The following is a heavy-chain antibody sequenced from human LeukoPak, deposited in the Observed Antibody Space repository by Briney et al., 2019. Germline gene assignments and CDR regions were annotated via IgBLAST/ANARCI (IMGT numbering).Heavy chain of an antibody. CDR1: GGSISSSSYY. CDR3: ARRAHCSGGSCYSSLFDY. Sequence: SETLSLTCTVSGGSISSSSYYWGWIRQPPGKGLEWIGYIYYSGSTNYNPSLKSRVTISVDTSKNQFSLKLSSVTAADTAVYYCARRAHCSGGSCYSSLFDYWGQGTLVTVSS. D-gene: IGHD2-15*01. CDR2: IYYSGST. J-gene: IGHJ4*02. V-gene: IGHV4-61*05.